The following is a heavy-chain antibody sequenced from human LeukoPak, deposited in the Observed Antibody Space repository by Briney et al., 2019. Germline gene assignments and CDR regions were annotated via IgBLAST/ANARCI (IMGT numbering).Heavy chain of an antibody. J-gene: IGHJ4*02. V-gene: IGHV3-30-3*01. CDR1: GFTFSSYA. Sequence: GASLRLSCAASGFTFSSYALHWVRQAPGKGLEWVAVISDDGTNKYYADSVKVRFTISRDNSKNTLFLQMNSLRAEDTAIYFCARGLYGSGSYYKVLYWGLGTLVTVSS. CDR3: ARGLYGSGSYYKVLY. D-gene: IGHD3-10*01. CDR2: ISDDGTNK.